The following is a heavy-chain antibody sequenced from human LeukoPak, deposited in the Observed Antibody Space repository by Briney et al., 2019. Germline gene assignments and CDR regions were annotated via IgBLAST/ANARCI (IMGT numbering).Heavy chain of an antibody. J-gene: IGHJ3*02. CDR1: GGSISSYY. Sequence: SETLSLTCTVSGGSISSYYWSWIRQPPGKGLEWIGYIYYSGSTNYNPSLKSRVTISVDTSKNQFSLKLSSVTAADTAVYYCARAFGGLWFGELLSRAAFDIWGQGAMVTVSS. CDR2: IYYSGST. CDR3: ARAFGGLWFGELLSRAAFDI. V-gene: IGHV4-59*01. D-gene: IGHD3-10*01.